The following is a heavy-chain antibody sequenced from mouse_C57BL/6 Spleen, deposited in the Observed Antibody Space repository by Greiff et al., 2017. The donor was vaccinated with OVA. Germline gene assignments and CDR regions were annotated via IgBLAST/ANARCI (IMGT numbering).Heavy chain of an antibody. V-gene: IGHV1-64*01. Sequence: QVQLQQPGAELVKPGASVKLSCKASGYTFTSYWMHWVKQRPGQGLEWIGMIHPNSGSTNYNEKFKGKATLTVDKSSSTAYMQLSSLTSEDSAVYYCARYYYGSSYYFDYWGQGTTLTVSS. D-gene: IGHD1-1*01. CDR3: ARYYYGSSYYFDY. CDR2: IHPNSGST. CDR1: GYTFTSYW. J-gene: IGHJ2*01.